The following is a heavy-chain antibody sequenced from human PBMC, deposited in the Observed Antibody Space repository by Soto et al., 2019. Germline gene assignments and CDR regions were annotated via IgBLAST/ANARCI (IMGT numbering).Heavy chain of an antibody. D-gene: IGHD3-3*01. CDR1: GFTFSSYA. Sequence: PGGSLRLCCAASGFTFSSYAMHWVRQAPGKGLEWVAVISYDGSNKYYADSVKGRFTISRDNSKNTLYLQMNSLRAEDTAVYYCARDALTIFGVVIPFSYGMDVWGQGTTVTVSS. J-gene: IGHJ6*02. CDR3: ARDALTIFGVVIPFSYGMDV. V-gene: IGHV3-30-3*01. CDR2: ISYDGSNK.